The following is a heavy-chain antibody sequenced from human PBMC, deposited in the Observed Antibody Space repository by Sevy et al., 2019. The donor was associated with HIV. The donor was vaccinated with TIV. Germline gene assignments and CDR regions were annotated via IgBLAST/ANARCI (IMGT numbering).Heavy chain of an antibody. D-gene: IGHD1-26*01. J-gene: IGHJ4*02. CDR1: GGSITSLY. V-gene: IGHV4-59*08. Sequence: SETLSLTCTVSGGSITSLYWNWIRQPPGKGLEWIANIYYNGPINYNPSLKSRVTLSLTTSKNQFSLRLSSVTAADTAMYYCAGENAWGRGYSWGQGTLVTVSS. CDR2: IYYNGPI. CDR3: AGENAWGRGYS.